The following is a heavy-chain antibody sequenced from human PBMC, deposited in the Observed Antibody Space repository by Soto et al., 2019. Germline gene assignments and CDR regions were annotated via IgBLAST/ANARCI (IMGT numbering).Heavy chain of an antibody. Sequence: QVQLVESGGGVVQHGRSLRLSCAASGFTFSSYAMHWVRQAPGKGLEWVAVISYDGSNKYYADSVKGRFTISRDNSKNTLYLQMNSLRAEDTAVYYCARTPISSSSPFDYWGQGTLVTVSS. CDR1: GFTFSSYA. CDR2: ISYDGSNK. CDR3: ARTPISSSSPFDY. J-gene: IGHJ4*02. D-gene: IGHD6-13*01. V-gene: IGHV3-30-3*01.